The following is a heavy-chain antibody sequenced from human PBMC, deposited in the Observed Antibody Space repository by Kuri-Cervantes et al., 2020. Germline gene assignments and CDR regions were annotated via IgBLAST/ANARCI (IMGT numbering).Heavy chain of an antibody. CDR1: GFTFSSYG. J-gene: IGHJ3*02. Sequence: GESLKISCAASGFTFSSYGMHWVRQAPGKGLEWVAVTSYDGSNKYYADSVKGRFTISRDNSKNTLYLQMNSLRAEDTAVYYCAKVSYCSGGSXSDDAFDIWGQGTMVTVSS. V-gene: IGHV3-30*18. D-gene: IGHD2-15*01. CDR3: AKVSYCSGGSXSDDAFDI. CDR2: TSYDGSNK.